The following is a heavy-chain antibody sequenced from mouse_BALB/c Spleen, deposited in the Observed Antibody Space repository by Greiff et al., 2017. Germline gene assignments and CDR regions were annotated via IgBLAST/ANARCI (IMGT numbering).Heavy chain of an antibody. J-gene: IGHJ4*01. CDR1: GYTFTDYA. V-gene: IGHV1S137*01. CDR3: ARYDYYAMDY. CDR2: ISTYYGDA. Sequence: VKVVESGAELVRPGVSVKISCKGSGYTFTDYAMHWVKQSHAKSLEWIGVISTYYGDASYNQKFKGKATMTVDKSSSTAYMELARLTSEDSAIYYCARYDYYAMDYWGQGTSVTVSS.